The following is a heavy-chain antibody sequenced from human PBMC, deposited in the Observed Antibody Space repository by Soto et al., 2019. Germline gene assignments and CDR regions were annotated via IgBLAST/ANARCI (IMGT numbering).Heavy chain of an antibody. D-gene: IGHD3-10*01. CDR3: AKDVEGFGELLDNWFDP. CDR2: ISGSGGST. Sequence: PGGSLRLSCAASGFTFSSYAMSWVRQAPGKGLEWVSAISGSGGSTYYADSVKGRFTISRDNSKNTLYLQMNSLRAEDTAVYYCAKDVEGFGELLDNWFDPWGQGTLVAVSS. CDR1: GFTFSSYA. V-gene: IGHV3-23*01. J-gene: IGHJ5*02.